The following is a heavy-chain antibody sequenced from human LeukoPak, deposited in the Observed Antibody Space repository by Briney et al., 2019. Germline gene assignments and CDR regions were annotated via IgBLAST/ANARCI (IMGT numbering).Heavy chain of an antibody. Sequence: GGSLRLSCAASGFSFSTYWMSWVRQTPEKGLEVVANINRDASVRNYMDSLKGRCTISRDNAKKSVYLEINSLRADDTAVYYCARDPGSSSFDLWGQGALVTVSS. D-gene: IGHD6-13*01. V-gene: IGHV3-7*01. CDR3: ARDPGSSSFDL. CDR1: GFSFSTYW. J-gene: IGHJ4*02. CDR2: INRDASVR.